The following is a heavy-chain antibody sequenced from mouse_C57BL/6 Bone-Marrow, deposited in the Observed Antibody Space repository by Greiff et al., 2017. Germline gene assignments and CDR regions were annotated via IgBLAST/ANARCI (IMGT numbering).Heavy chain of an antibody. Sequence: QVQLQQPGAELVRPGSSVKLSCKASGYTFTSYWMHWVKQRPIQGLEWIGNIDPSDSATHYNQKFKDKATLTVDQSSSTAYMQLSSLTSEDSAVYYCARGGSSRHWYFDVWGTGTTVTVSS. D-gene: IGHD1-1*01. CDR1: GYTFTSYW. CDR3: ARGGSSRHWYFDV. J-gene: IGHJ1*03. CDR2: IDPSDSAT. V-gene: IGHV1-52*01.